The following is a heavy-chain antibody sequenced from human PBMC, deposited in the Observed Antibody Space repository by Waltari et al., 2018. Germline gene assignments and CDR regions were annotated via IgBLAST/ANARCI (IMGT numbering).Heavy chain of an antibody. CDR3: ARETLYAMDV. Sequence: EVQLVESGGGLVQPGGSLRLPCAASGFTFSSYGITWVRQAPGKGLEWVANIRQDGSDKYYVDSVKGRFTISRDNAKNSLYLQMNSLRAEDTAVYYCARETLYAMDVWGQGTTVTVSS. V-gene: IGHV3-7*01. J-gene: IGHJ6*02. CDR1: GFTFSSYG. CDR2: IRQDGSDK.